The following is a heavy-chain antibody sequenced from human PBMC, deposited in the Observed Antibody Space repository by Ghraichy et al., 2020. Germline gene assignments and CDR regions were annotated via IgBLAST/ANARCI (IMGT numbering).Heavy chain of an antibody. CDR2: INHSGST. V-gene: IGHV4-34*01. D-gene: IGHD6-19*01. CDR1: GGSFSGYY. Sequence: SETLSLTCAVYGGSFSGYYWSWIRQPPGKGLEWIGEINHSGSTNYNPSLKSRVTISVDTSKNQFSLKLSSVTAADTAVYYCAGQWLTPYYYYYGMDVWGQGTTVTVSS. CDR3: AGQWLTPYYYYYGMDV. J-gene: IGHJ6*02.